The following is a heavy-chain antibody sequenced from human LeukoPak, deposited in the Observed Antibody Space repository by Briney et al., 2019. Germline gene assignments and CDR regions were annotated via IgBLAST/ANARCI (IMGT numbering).Heavy chain of an antibody. Sequence: ASVKVSCKASGYTFTSYSINWVRQAPGQGLEWMGWISAYNGNTKYAQKVQGRVTMTTDTSTSTAYMELRSLRSDDTAVYYCARGLGGSGSYFLTFDYWGQGILVTVSS. J-gene: IGHJ4*02. CDR3: ARGLGGSGSYFLTFDY. V-gene: IGHV1-18*01. CDR2: ISAYNGNT. CDR1: GYTFTSYS. D-gene: IGHD1-26*01.